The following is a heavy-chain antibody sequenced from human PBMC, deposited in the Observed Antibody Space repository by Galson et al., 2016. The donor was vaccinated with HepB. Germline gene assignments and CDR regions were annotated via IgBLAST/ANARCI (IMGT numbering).Heavy chain of an antibody. V-gene: IGHV5-51*01. CDR3: ASLDVVVTDNYYYAMDV. CDR1: GYNFNTYW. J-gene: IGHJ6*02. D-gene: IGHD2-21*02. Sequence: QSGAEVKKPGESLKISCTASGYNFNTYWIAWVRQMPGKGLEFMGMIYPADSDTRYSPSFQGQVTISADKSISTAYLQWSSLKASDTAMYYCASLDVVVTDNYYYAMDVWGHGTTVTVS. CDR2: IYPADSDT.